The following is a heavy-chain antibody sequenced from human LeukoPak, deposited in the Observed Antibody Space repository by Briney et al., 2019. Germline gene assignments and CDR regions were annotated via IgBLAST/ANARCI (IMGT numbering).Heavy chain of an antibody. D-gene: IGHD1-1*01. Sequence: GGSLRLSCAASGFTFSSYSMNRVRQAPGKGLEWVSSISSSSSYIYYADSVKGRFTISRDNAKNSLYLQMNSLRAEDTAVYYCARSGYNWNDVIYFDYWGQGTLVTVSS. CDR3: ARSGYNWNDVIYFDY. V-gene: IGHV3-21*01. J-gene: IGHJ4*02. CDR1: GFTFSSYS. CDR2: ISSSSSYI.